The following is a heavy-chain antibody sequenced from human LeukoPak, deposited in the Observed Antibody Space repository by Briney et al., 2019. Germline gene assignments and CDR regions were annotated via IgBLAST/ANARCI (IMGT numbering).Heavy chain of an antibody. CDR2: IRYDGSNK. V-gene: IGHV3-30*02. CDR1: GFTFSSYG. D-gene: IGHD3-16*01. Sequence: GGSLRLSCAASGFTFSSYGMHWVRQAPGKGLEWVAFIRYDGSNKYYADSVKGRFTISRDNAKNSLYLQMNSLRAEDTAVFYCAKDRDDYVWGSYLGAFDIWGQGTMVTVSS. J-gene: IGHJ3*02. CDR3: AKDRDDYVWGSYLGAFDI.